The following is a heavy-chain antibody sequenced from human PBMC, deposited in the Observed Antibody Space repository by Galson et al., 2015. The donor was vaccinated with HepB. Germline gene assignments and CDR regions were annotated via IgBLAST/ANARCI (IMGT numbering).Heavy chain of an antibody. CDR1: GFTFSSYG. CDR3: ARDSRYSSSWYPPEYFQH. V-gene: IGHV3-33*08. J-gene: IGHJ1*01. CDR2: IWYDGSNK. Sequence: SLRLSCAASGFTFSSYGMHWVRQAPGKGLEWVAVIWYDGSNKYYADSVKGRFTISRDNSKNTLYLQMNSLRAEDTAVYYCARDSRYSSSWYPPEYFQHWGQGTLVTVSS. D-gene: IGHD6-13*01.